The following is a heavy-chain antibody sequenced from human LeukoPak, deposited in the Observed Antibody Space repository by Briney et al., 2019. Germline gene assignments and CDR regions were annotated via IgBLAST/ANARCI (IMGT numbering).Heavy chain of an antibody. CDR3: ARGPPYYDCVWGSYRFVDY. D-gene: IGHD3-16*02. Sequence: ASVKVSCKAPGYTFTSYYMHWVRQAPGQGLEWMGIINPSGGSTSYAQKFQGRVTMTRDTSTSTVYMELSSLRSEDTAVYYCARGPPYYDCVWGSYRFVDYWGQGTLVTVSS. V-gene: IGHV1-46*01. CDR1: GYTFTSYY. CDR2: INPSGGST. J-gene: IGHJ4*02.